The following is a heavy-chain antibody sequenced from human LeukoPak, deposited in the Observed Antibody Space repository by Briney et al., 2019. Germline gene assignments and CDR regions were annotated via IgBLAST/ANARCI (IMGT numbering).Heavy chain of an antibody. CDR3: ARHQRVQWPIHGKIDY. J-gene: IGHJ4*02. D-gene: IGHD6-19*01. CDR1: GDSISSSSDF. Sequence: SETLSLTCTVSGDSISSSSDFWGWIRHPPGKGREWMVSSYYTGITHYNPSLKRRVTISVHTSKHQLSLRLSSVTDTDTAVYYCARHQRVQWPIHGKIDYWGQGTLVTVSS. CDR2: SYYTGIT. V-gene: IGHV4-39*01.